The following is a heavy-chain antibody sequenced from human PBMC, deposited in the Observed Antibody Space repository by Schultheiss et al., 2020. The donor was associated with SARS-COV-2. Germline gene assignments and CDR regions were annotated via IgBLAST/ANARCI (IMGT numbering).Heavy chain of an antibody. J-gene: IGHJ3*02. CDR3: ARADAFDI. CDR1: GYTFTSYG. V-gene: IGHV1-69*13. Sequence: SVKVSCKASGYTFTSYGISWVRQAPGQGLEWMGGIIPIFGTANYAQKFQGRVTITADESTSTAYMELSSLRSEDTAVYYCARADAFDIWGQGTMVTVSS. CDR2: IIPIFGTA.